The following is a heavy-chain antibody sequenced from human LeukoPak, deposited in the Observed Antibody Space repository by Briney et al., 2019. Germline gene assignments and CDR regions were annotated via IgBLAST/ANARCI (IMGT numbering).Heavy chain of an antibody. CDR3: ARGPLWFGAGHNWFDP. CDR1: GGSFSGYY. Sequence: SETLSLICAVYGGSFSGYYWSWIRQPPGKGLEWIGEINHSGSTNYNPSLKSRVTISVDTSKNQFSLKLSSVPAADTAVYYCARGPLWFGAGHNWFDPWGQGTLVTVSS. J-gene: IGHJ5*02. D-gene: IGHD3-10*01. CDR2: INHSGST. V-gene: IGHV4-34*01.